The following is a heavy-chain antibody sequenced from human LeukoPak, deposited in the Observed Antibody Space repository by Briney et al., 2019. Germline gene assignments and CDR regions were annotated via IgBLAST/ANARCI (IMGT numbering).Heavy chain of an antibody. D-gene: IGHD3-3*01. J-gene: IGHJ4*02. CDR1: GGTFSSYA. CDR2: INPNSGGT. CDR3: ARGARITIFGVVTPLHY. V-gene: IGHV1-2*02. Sequence: GASVKVSCKASGGTFSSYAISWVRQAPGQGLEWMGWINPNSGGTNYAQKFQGRVTMTRDTSISTAYMELSRLRSDDTAVYYCARGARITIFGVVTPLHYWGQGTLVTVSS.